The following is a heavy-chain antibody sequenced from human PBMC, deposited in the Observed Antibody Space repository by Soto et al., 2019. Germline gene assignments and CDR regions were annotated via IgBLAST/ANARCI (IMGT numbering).Heavy chain of an antibody. CDR3: ARDVSKTTIGVVDS. D-gene: IGHD3-3*01. J-gene: IGHJ4*02. CDR1: GFTFSDYY. V-gene: IGHV3-11*01. Sequence: QVQLVESGGGLVKPGQSLSLSCATSGFTFSDYYMAWIRQAPGKGLEWVGYINNGGDIVHYSDSVKGHFRISRDNTKNSLFLQMTSLRAEDTAIYYCARDVSKTTIGVVDSWGQGALVTFSS. CDR2: INNGGDIV.